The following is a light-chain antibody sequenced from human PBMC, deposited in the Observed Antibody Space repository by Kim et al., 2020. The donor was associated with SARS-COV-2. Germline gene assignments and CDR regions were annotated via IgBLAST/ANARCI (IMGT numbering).Light chain of an antibody. CDR3: QQANSFPPWT. Sequence: IQLTQSPSSVSASVGDRVTITRRASQDINTWLGWYQQKPGKAPKLLIYAASNLQSGVPSRFSGSGSGTDFTLTISRLQPDDCATYYCQQANSFPPWTFGQGTKVDIK. V-gene: IGKV1-12*01. CDR1: QDINTW. CDR2: AAS. J-gene: IGKJ1*01.